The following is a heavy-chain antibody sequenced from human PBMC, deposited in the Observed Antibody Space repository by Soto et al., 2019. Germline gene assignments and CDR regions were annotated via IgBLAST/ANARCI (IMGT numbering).Heavy chain of an antibody. D-gene: IGHD2-21*02. CDR2: INPSGGST. J-gene: IGHJ4*02. CDR1: GYAFTSYY. Sequence: ASVKVSCKASGYAFTSYYMHWVRQATGQGLEWMGIINPSGGSTSYAQKFQGRVTMTRDTSTSTVYMELTSLRSADTAVYYCARGGHIAVVTDSFDSWGQGTLVTVSS. CDR3: ARGGHIAVVTDSFDS. V-gene: IGHV1-46*03.